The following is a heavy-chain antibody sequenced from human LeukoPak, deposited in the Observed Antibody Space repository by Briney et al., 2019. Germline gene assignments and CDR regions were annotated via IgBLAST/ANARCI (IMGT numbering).Heavy chain of an antibody. V-gene: IGHV4-39*01. J-gene: IGHJ3*01. CDR2: IYYSGST. CDR1: GGSINSSTYY. D-gene: IGHD4-17*01. CDR3: ARTYGDYDDAFDV. Sequence: PSETLSLTCTVSGGSINSSTYYWGWIRQPPGKGLEWIGSIYYSGSTYNNPSLKSRVTIFVDTSKNQFSLKLSSVTATDTAVYYCARTYGDYDDAFDVWGQRTMVTVSS.